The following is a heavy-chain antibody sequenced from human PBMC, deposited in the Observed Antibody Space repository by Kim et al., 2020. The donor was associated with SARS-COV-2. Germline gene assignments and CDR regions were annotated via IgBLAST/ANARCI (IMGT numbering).Heavy chain of an antibody. V-gene: IGHV3-48*03. Sequence: GGSLRLSCAASGFTFSSYEMNWVRQAPGKGLEWVSYISSSGSTIYYADSVKGRFTISRDNAKNSLYLQMNSLRAEDTAVYYCARDLAEYDYGDPSDYWGQGTLVTVSS. CDR2: ISSSGSTI. CDR1: GFTFSSYE. CDR3: ARDLAEYDYGDPSDY. D-gene: IGHD4-17*01. J-gene: IGHJ4*02.